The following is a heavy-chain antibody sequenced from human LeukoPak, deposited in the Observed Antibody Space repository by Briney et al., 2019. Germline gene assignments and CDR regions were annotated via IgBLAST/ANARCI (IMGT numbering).Heavy chain of an antibody. CDR2: IYYSGST. CDR1: GGSISSYY. J-gene: IGHJ4*02. D-gene: IGHD2-2*01. Sequence: SETLSLTCTVSGGSISSYYWSWIRQPPGRGLEWIGYIYYSGSTNYNPSLKSRVTISLDTSKNQFSLNLSSVTAADTAVYYCARKSFHTSSYDYWGQGTLVTVSS. CDR3: ARKSFHTSSYDY. V-gene: IGHV4-59*01.